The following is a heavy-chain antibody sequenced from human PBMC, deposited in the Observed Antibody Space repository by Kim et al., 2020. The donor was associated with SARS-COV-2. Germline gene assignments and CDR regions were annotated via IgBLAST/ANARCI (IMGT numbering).Heavy chain of an antibody. D-gene: IGHD6-13*01. CDR3: ASSIVAAGTVQFDY. CDR1: GYSFTSYW. Sequence: GESLKISCKGSGYSFTSYWIGWVRQMPGKGLEWMGIIYPGDSDTRYSPSLQGQVTISADKSISTAYLPWSSLKASDTAMYYCASSIVAAGTVQFDYWGQGALVTVSS. V-gene: IGHV5-51*01. J-gene: IGHJ4*02. CDR2: IYPGDSDT.